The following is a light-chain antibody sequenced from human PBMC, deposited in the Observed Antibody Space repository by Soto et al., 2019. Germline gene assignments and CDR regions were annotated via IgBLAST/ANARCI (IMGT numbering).Light chain of an antibody. CDR2: AAS. J-gene: IGKJ1*01. Sequence: DMQMTQSPSSVSASVGDRVTITCQASQGISSWLVWYQQKPGKAPKLLIYAASSLQSGVPSRFSGSGSGSDFTLTISGLQPEDLATYYCQQANSFPWTFGQGTVVDIK. CDR1: QGISSW. CDR3: QQANSFPWT. V-gene: IGKV1-12*01.